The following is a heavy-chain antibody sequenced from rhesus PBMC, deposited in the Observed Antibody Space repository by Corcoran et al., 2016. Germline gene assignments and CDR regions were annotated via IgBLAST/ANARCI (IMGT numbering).Heavy chain of an antibody. CDR2: VGAGNGDI. CDR3: GRHPYPFGGLDS. Sequence: VQLQESGPGLVKPSEPLSLTCAVSGDSVSSRNWWRWLRQPPGKGLEWMGNVGAGNGDIFYNPSLRSRVTISKDTSKNQFSLKMTSMTAADAAVYYCGRHPYPFGGLDSWGQGVVVTVSS. CDR1: GDSVSSRNW. J-gene: IGHJ6*01. V-gene: IGHV4-65*02.